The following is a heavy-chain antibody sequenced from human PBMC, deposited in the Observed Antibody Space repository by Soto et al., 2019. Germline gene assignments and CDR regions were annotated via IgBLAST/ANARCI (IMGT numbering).Heavy chain of an antibody. V-gene: IGHV4-34*01. CDR1: GGSFSGYY. Sequence: QVQLQQWGAGLLKPSETLSLTCAVYGGSFSGYYWSWIRQPPGKGLEWIGEINHSGSTNYNPSLKKRVTIAVDTPKTQFSLKLSSVTAADTAVYYCARGIRYSSAWTGIDYWGQGTLVTVSS. CDR3: ARGIRYSSAWTGIDY. D-gene: IGHD6-25*01. J-gene: IGHJ4*02. CDR2: INHSGST.